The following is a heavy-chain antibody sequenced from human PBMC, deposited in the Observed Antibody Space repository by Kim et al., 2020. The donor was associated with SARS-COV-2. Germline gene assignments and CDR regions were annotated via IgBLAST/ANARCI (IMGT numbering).Heavy chain of an antibody. V-gene: IGHV3-23*01. J-gene: IGHJ6*02. D-gene: IGHD3-16*01. CDR3: AKVLSRRGSITKPLSSGMDV. Sequence: RFTISRDNSKNTLYLQMNSLRAEDTAVYYCAKVLSRRGSITKPLSSGMDVWGQGTTVTVSS.